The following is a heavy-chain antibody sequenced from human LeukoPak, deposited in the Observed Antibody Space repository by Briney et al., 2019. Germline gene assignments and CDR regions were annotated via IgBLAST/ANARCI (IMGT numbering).Heavy chain of an antibody. Sequence: GGSLRLSCAASGFTVSSNYLSWVRQAPGKGLEWVSVIYSGGSTYYADSVKGRLIISRDNSKNTLYLQMNSLRAEDTAVYYCARATFWSGYQRDSWYMDVWGKGTPVTVSS. J-gene: IGHJ6*03. V-gene: IGHV3-66*02. D-gene: IGHD3-3*01. CDR2: IYSGGST. CDR1: GFTVSSNY. CDR3: ARATFWSGYQRDSWYMDV.